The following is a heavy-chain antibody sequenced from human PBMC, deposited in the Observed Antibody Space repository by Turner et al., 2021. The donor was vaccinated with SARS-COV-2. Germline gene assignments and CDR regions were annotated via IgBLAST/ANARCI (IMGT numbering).Heavy chain of an antibody. D-gene: IGHD6-19*01. V-gene: IGHV3-7*01. CDR1: GFTFNNYW. Sequence: EVQLDESGGGLVQPGGSLRLSCSASGFTFNNYWMTWVRQAPGKGREWVVNRKEDGREKYYVDSVKGRFTISRDNAKNSMYLQMNTLRAEDTAVYYCARPYSSGWYINFIFWGQGTLVTVSS. CDR3: ARPYSSGWYINFIF. J-gene: IGHJ1*01. CDR2: RKEDGREK.